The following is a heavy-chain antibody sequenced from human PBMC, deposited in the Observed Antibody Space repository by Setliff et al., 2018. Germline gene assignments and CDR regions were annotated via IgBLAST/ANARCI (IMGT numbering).Heavy chain of an antibody. CDR3: AKPQVELRWGFES. D-gene: IGHD1-7*01. CDR1: GASFSAYY. CDR2: IYSGDRNT. V-gene: IGHV3-23*03. J-gene: IGHJ4*02. Sequence: ETLSLTCAVYGASFSAYYWSWIRQPPGKGLEWVSTIYSGDRNTFYTDSVKGRFTIFRDGSKNTLYLQMTSLRAEDTAVYYCAKPQVELRWGFESWGQGTPVTVSS.